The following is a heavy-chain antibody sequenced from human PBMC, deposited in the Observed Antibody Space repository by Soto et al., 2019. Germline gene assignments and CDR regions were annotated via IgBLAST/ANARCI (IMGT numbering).Heavy chain of an antibody. CDR1: GFRFSDYG. J-gene: IGHJ6*02. CDR2: ISYDGSKK. D-gene: IGHD1-26*01. V-gene: IGHV3-30*18. CDR3: AKMDADLLPYYYYGMDV. Sequence: QVQLVESGGGVVQPGRSLRLSCAASGFRFSDYGIHWVRQAPGKGLEWGALISYDGSKKFYTDSVKGRFTISRDNSKNTMYLQIDRLRAEDTAVYYCAKMDADLLPYYYYGMDVWGQGTTVTVSS.